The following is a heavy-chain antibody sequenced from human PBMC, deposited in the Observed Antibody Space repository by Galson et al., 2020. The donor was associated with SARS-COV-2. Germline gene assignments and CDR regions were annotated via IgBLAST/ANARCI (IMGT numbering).Heavy chain of an antibody. CDR1: GGSISTRSHH. CDR3: ARRGEMVAWVY. Sequence: SETLSLTCTVSGGSISTRSHHWGWIRQPPGKGLQWIGSILFTGSSAYNPSLYSRVNMSVDTSKNEFSLKLTSVTAADTAVYYCARRGEMVAWVYWGQGILVTVSP. V-gene: IGHV4-39*01. J-gene: IGHJ4*02. CDR2: ILFTGSS. D-gene: IGHD2-15*01.